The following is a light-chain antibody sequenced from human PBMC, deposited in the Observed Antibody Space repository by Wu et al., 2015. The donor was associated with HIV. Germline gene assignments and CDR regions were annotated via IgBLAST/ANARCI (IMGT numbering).Light chain of an antibody. CDR1: QDIFTY. V-gene: IGKV1-13*02. CDR3: QQLNSFPLT. Sequence: AIQLTQSPSSLSASIGDRVNITCRASQDIFTYLAWYQQTPGKAPRVLIYDASTLQSGVSSRFSGSGSGAHFTLTISGLQREDFAAYFCQQLNSFPLTFGQGSRLEI. CDR2: DAS. J-gene: IGKJ5*01.